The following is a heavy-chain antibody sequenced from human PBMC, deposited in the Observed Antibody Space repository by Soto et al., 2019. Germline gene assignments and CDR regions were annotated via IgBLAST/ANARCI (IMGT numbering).Heavy chain of an antibody. CDR3: ARGSDY. J-gene: IGHJ4*03. CDR2: INPDSGGT. CDR1: GYTFTGYY. D-gene: IGHD6-6*01. Sequence: ASVKVSCKASGYTFTGYYMHWVRQAPGQGLEWMGWINPDSGGTTYAQNFHGRVTMTRDTSISTAYMELSSLRSDDTAVYYCARGSDYWGQGTMVTVSS. V-gene: IGHV1-2*02.